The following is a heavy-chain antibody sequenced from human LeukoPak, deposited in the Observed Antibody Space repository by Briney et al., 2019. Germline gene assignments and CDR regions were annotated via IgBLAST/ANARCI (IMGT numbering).Heavy chain of an antibody. J-gene: IGHJ4*02. CDR1: GFTFSSYS. CDR3: ARGSVREAVAATFDY. CDR2: ISSSSSYI. V-gene: IGHV3-21*01. Sequence: GGSLRLSCAASGFTFSSYSMNWVRQAPGKGLEWVSSISSSSSYIYYADSVRGRFTISRDNAKNSLYLQMNSLRAEDTAVYYCARGSVREAVAATFDYWGQGTLVTVSS. D-gene: IGHD6-19*01.